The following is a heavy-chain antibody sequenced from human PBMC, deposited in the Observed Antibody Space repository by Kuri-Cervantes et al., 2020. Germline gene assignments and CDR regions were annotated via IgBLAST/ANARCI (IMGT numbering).Heavy chain of an antibody. Sequence: ASVKVSCKASGYTFTSYAMHWVRQAPGQRLEWMGWSNAGNGNTKYSQEFQGRVTITRDTSASTAYMELSSLRSEDMAVYYCARDWTPPGGGWWDYYYYGMDVWGQGTTVTVSS. CDR2: SNAGNGNT. CDR3: ARDWTPPGGGWWDYYYYGMDV. CDR1: GYTFTSYA. D-gene: IGHD6-19*01. V-gene: IGHV1-3*02. J-gene: IGHJ6*02.